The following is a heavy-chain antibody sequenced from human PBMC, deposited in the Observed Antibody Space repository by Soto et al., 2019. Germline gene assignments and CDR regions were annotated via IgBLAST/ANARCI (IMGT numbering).Heavy chain of an antibody. CDR2: IYYNGNT. CDR3: ARGLDSAKAGY. Sequence: GGSLRLSCAASGFTVSNNHMTWVRQAPGRGPEWVSTIYYNGNTYYADSVKGRFTISRDNSKNILYLQMSSLRAEDTAVYYCARGLDSAKAGYWGQGTLVTVSS. J-gene: IGHJ4*02. D-gene: IGHD5-18*01. V-gene: IGHV3-53*01. CDR1: GFTVSNNH.